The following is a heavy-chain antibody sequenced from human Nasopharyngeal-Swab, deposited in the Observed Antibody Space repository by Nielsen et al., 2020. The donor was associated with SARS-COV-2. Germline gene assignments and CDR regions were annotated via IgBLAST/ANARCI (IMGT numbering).Heavy chain of an antibody. J-gene: IGHJ3*02. CDR2: IYHSGST. Sequence: SETLSLTCTVSGYSISSGYYWGWIRQPPGKGLEWIGSIYHSGSTYYNPSLKSRVTISVDTSKNQFSLKLSSVTAADTAVYYCARGRYCSGGSCDNDAFDIWGQGTMVTVSS. D-gene: IGHD2-15*01. V-gene: IGHV4-38-2*02. CDR3: ARGRYCSGGSCDNDAFDI. CDR1: GYSISSGYY.